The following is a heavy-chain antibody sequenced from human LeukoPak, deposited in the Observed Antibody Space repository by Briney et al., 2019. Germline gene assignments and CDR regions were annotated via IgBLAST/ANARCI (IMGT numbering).Heavy chain of an antibody. CDR1: GFTFSSYS. CDR2: ISSSSSYI. CDR3: ARVAMERRLDY. J-gene: IGHJ4*02. Sequence: GGSLRLSCAASGFTFSSYSMNWVRQAPGKGLEWVSSISSSSSYIYYADSVKGRFPISRDNAKNSLYLQMNSLRAEDTAVYYCARVAMERRLDYWGQGTLVTVSS. V-gene: IGHV3-21*01. D-gene: IGHD1-1*01.